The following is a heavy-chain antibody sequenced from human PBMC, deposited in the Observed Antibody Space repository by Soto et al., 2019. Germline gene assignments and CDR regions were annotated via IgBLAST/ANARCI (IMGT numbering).Heavy chain of an antibody. V-gene: IGHV3-66*01. CDR2: IYSGGST. D-gene: IGHD3-3*01. J-gene: IGHJ5*02. CDR1: GFTVSSNY. CDR3: ARSRDFWSGYHWFDP. Sequence: GGSLRLSCAASGFTVSSNYMSWVRQAPGKGLEWVSVIYSGGSTYYADSVKGRFTISRDNSKNTLYLQMNSLRAEDTAVYYRARSRDFWSGYHWFDPWGQGTLVTVSS.